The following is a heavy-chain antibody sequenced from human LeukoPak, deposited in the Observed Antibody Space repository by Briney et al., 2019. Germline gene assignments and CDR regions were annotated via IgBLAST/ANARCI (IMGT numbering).Heavy chain of an antibody. Sequence: SQTLSLTFAFSGDSVSRKSGAWIWLRQSPSRGLVWLGSTYYRFKWYIHYVVSVKGRITINPYTSKNQFSLELDALPPDDTVLFYCTRGDSSSYPSSWCFDLWGQGTLVIVSS. CDR3: TRGDSSSYPSSWCFDL. CDR1: GDSVSRKSGA. J-gene: IGHJ4*02. D-gene: IGHD6-13*01. V-gene: IGHV6-1*01. CDR2: TYYRFKWYI.